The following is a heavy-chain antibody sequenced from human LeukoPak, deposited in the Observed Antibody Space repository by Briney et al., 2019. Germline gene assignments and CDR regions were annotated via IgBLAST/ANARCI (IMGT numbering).Heavy chain of an antibody. V-gene: IGHV3-21*01. CDR1: GFTLSSYS. CDR3: ARDRSIAVADYFDY. CDR2: ISSSSSYI. J-gene: IGHJ4*02. D-gene: IGHD6-19*01. Sequence: GGSLRLSCAASGFTLSSYSMNWVRQAPGKGLEWVSSISSSSSYIYYADSVKGRFTISRDNAKNSLYLQMNSLRAEDTAVYYCARDRSIAVADYFDYWGQGTLVTVSS.